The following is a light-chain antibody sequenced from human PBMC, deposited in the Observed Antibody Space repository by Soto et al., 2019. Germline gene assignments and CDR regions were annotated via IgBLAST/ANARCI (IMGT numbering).Light chain of an antibody. CDR1: QSISSW. CDR2: AAS. CDR3: QQSDSTFIT. J-gene: IGKJ5*01. Sequence: QVTQYPSALSPSEGDRVTITCRASQSISSWLAWYQQKTGKAPKLLIYAASSLQSWVTSRMSGSGAGGDVILTISSLQPEDVVTDYFQQSDSTFITFGQGTRLDVK. V-gene: IGKV1-39*01.